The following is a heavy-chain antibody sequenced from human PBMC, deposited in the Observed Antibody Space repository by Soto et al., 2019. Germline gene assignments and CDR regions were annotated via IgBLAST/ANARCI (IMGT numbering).Heavy chain of an antibody. CDR2: INAAIGNT. CDR1: GYTFTNYA. J-gene: IGHJ4*02. Sequence: QVQLVQSGAEVKKPGASVKDSCKASGYTFTNYAMHWVRQAPRQRLEWMGWINAAIGNTKYSQKFQGSVTITRDTSANTAYMEVCSLRSEDTAVYYCARRNVYGSGSYSFDGWGQGTLGTVSS. D-gene: IGHD3-10*01. CDR3: ARRNVYGSGSYSFDG. V-gene: IGHV1-3*01.